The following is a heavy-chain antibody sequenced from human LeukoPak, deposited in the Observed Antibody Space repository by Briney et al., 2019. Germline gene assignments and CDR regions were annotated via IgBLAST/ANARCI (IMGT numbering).Heavy chain of an antibody. V-gene: IGHV3-30*14. CDR1: RFTFRSYA. CDR3: ARDLVIYSSSCEDY. J-gene: IGHJ4*02. Sequence: GGSLRLSCAASRFTFRSYAMHWVRQAPGKGLEWVALISYDGTNEYYADSVKGRFTISRDNSKNTLYLQMNSLRPEDTAVYYCARDLVIYSSSCEDYWGQGTLVTVSS. CDR2: ISYDGTNE. D-gene: IGHD6-6*01.